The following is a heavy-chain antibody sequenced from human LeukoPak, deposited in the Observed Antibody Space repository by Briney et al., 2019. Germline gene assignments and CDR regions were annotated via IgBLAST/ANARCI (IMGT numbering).Heavy chain of an antibody. V-gene: IGHV3-23*01. Sequence: PGGSLRLSCAASGFTFSSYAMSWVRQAPGKGLEWVSSISGSGGSTYYADSVKGRFTISRDNSKNTLYLQMNSLSAEDTALYYCAKEQTSSGYFDYWGQGTLVTVSS. CDR3: AKEQTSSGYFDY. CDR2: ISGSGGST. CDR1: GFTFSSYA. J-gene: IGHJ4*02. D-gene: IGHD3-10*01.